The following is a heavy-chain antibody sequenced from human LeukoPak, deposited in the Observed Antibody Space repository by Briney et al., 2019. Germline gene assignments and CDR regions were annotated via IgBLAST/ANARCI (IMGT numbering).Heavy chain of an antibody. J-gene: IGHJ4*02. CDR2: MSPNSGDT. CDR1: GYTFTSYD. Sequence: ASVKVSCKASGYTFTSYDFNWVRQATGQRPEWMGWMSPNSGDTGYAQKFQDRVTMTRNTSISTAYMELSSLRSDDTAVYYCAADPGSSGWYGVDYWGQGTLVTVSS. V-gene: IGHV1-8*01. CDR3: AADPGSSGWYGVDY. D-gene: IGHD6-19*01.